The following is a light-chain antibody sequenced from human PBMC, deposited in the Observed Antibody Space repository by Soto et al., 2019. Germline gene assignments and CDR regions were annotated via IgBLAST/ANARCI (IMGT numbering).Light chain of an antibody. CDR2: YVT. V-gene: IGLV2-11*01. Sequence: QSALTQPRSVSGSPEQSVTISCTGTSSDVGGYSYVSWYQQHPGKVPKLIIYYVTKRPSGVPDRFSGSKSGYTASLTISGLQAEDEADYYCCSYEGIYTLLFGGGTKVTVL. J-gene: IGLJ2*01. CDR1: SSDVGGYSY. CDR3: CSYEGIYTLL.